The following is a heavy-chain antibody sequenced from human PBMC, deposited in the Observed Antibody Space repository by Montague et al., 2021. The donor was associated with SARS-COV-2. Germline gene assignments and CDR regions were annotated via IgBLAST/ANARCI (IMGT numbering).Heavy chain of an antibody. CDR2: IYRSAST. J-gene: IGHJ4*02. CDR1: GFSIRTSNYY. Sequence: SETLSLTCSVSGFSIRTSNYYWGWVRQPPGKGLEWIGAIYRSASTYQNPSLRGRITLSVDTSKNQFSLKLNFETAADTGLYYCATLKRPEYYNGGYYYFDSWGQGTLVTVSS. CDR3: ATLKRPEYYNGGYYYFDS. D-gene: IGHD3-22*01. V-gene: IGHV4-39*01.